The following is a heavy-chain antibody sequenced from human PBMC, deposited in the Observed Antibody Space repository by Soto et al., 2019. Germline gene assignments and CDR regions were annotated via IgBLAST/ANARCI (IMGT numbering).Heavy chain of an antibody. CDR1: GGTFSSYA. CDR2: IIPIFGTA. CDR3: ASGSCYSTTWSCYYGMDV. J-gene: IGHJ6*02. D-gene: IGHD2-15*01. Sequence: QVQLVQSGAEVKKPGSSVKVSCKASGGTFSSYAISWVRQAPGQGLEWMGGIIPIFGTANYAQKFQGRVTITADESTSTAYMELSSLRSEDTAVYYCASGSCYSTTWSCYYGMDVWGQGTTVTVSS. V-gene: IGHV1-69*12.